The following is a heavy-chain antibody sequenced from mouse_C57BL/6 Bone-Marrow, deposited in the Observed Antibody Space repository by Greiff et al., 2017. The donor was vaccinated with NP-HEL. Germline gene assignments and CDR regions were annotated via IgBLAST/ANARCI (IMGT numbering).Heavy chain of an antibody. J-gene: IGHJ1*03. Sequence: VQLKESGPGLVQPSQSLSITCTVSGFSLTSYGVHWVRQSPGKGLEWLGVIWSGGSTDYNAAFISRLSISKDNSTSQVFFKMNSLQADDTAIYYCARRYFLDVWGTGTTVTVSS. V-gene: IGHV2-2*01. CDR1: GFSLTSYG. CDR2: IWSGGST. CDR3: ARRYFLDV.